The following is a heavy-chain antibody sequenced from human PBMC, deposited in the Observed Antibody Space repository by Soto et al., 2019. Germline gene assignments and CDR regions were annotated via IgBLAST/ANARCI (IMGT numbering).Heavy chain of an antibody. CDR3: ARGRYGDY. J-gene: IGHJ4*02. CDR1: GYAFTTYG. V-gene: IGHV1-18*01. D-gene: IGHD1-1*01. CDR2: ISAHNGNT. Sequence: QVHLVQSGAEVKKPGASVKVSCKGSGYAFTTYGITWVRQAPGQGLEWMGWISAHNGNTNYAQTLQGRVTGTRDTSTSTAYMELRGLRSDDTAVHYCARGRYGDYWGQGALVTVSS.